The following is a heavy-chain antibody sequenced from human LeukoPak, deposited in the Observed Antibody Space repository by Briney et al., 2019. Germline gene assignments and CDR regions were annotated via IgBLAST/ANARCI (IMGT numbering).Heavy chain of an antibody. J-gene: IGHJ4*02. D-gene: IGHD3-10*01. CDR1: GFTFSNYW. V-gene: IGHV3-74*01. CDR2: INGDGSTT. Sequence: GGSLRLSCAASGFTFSNYWMHWVRQAPGKGLVWVSLINGDGSTTSYAASVKGRFTISRDNAKDTVYLQMNNLRVDDTAVYYCARDYSGSPDQWGRGTLITVSS. CDR3: ARDYSGSPDQ.